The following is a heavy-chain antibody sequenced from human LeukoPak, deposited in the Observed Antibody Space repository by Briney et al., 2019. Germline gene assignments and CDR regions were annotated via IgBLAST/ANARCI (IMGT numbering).Heavy chain of an antibody. CDR3: AKGKSHSSGYYFLLGHTAEYFQH. CDR2: ISGSGGST. V-gene: IGHV3-23*01. D-gene: IGHD3-22*01. CDR1: GFTFSSYA. J-gene: IGHJ1*01. Sequence: GGSLRLSCAASGFTFSSYAMSWVRQAPGKGLEWVSAISGSGGSTYYADSVKGRFTISRDNSKNTLYLQMNSLRAEDTAVYYCAKGKSHSSGYYFLLGHTAEYFQHWGQGTLVTVSS.